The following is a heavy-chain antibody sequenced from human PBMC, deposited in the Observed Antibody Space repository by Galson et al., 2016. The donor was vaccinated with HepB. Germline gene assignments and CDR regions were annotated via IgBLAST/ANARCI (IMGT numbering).Heavy chain of an antibody. CDR1: GFSFSSYT. V-gene: IGHV3-21*01. Sequence: SLRLSCAASGFSFSSYTMNWVRQAPGQGLEWVSSISSTEIYIYEADSVKGRFTVSRDNAQKTLHLEMNNLRAEDSAIYYCVRERSYYDSSGYLVGDFDLWGQGTLITVSS. CDR2: ISSTEIYI. CDR3: VRERSYYDSSGYLVGDFDL. J-gene: IGHJ1*01. D-gene: IGHD3-22*01.